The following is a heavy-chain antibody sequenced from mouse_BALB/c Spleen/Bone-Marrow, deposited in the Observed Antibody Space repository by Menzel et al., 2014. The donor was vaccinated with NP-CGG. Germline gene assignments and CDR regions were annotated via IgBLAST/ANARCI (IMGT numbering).Heavy chain of an antibody. Sequence: EVQGVESGGGFIQPGNSLRLSCATSGFTFTDYYMTWVRQFPGKALEWLGFIRNKANGYTTEYSASVKGRFTISRDNSQSILYLQMNTLGAEDSATYYCVRDESLLRFAYWGQGTLVTVSA. V-gene: IGHV7-3*02. D-gene: IGHD1-1*01. J-gene: IGHJ3*01. CDR3: VRDESLLRFAY. CDR1: GFTFTDYY. CDR2: IRNKANGYTT.